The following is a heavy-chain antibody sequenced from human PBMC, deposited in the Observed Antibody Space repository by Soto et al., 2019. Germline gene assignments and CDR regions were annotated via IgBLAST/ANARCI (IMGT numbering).Heavy chain of an antibody. V-gene: IGHV4-39*01. Sequence: QLQLQESGPGLVKPSETLSLTCTVSGGSISSSSYYWGWIRQPPGKGLEWIGSIYYSGSTYYNPSLKSRVTISVDTSKNQFSLKLSSVTAADTAVYYCARHPVPEYSSSSAPRWFDPWGQGTLVTVSS. D-gene: IGHD6-6*01. CDR2: IYYSGST. J-gene: IGHJ5*02. CDR3: ARHPVPEYSSSSAPRWFDP. CDR1: GGSISSSSYY.